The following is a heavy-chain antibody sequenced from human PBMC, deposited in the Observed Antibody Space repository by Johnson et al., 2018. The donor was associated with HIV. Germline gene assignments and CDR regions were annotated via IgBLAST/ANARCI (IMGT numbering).Heavy chain of an antibody. CDR2: ISGSGGST. CDR3: AKALLLWFGEALHAFDI. J-gene: IGHJ3*02. Sequence: VQLVESGGGLVQPGRSLRLSCAASGFTFSSYAMSWVRQAPGKGLEWVSAISGSGGSTYYADSVNGRFTISRDNSKNTLYLQMNSLRAEDTAVYYCAKALLLWFGEALHAFDIWGQGTMVTVSS. D-gene: IGHD3-10*01. V-gene: IGHV3-23*04. CDR1: GFTFSSYA.